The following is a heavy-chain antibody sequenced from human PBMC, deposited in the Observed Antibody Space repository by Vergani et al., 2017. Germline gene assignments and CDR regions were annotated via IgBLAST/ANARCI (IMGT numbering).Heavy chain of an antibody. D-gene: IGHD5-24*01. V-gene: IGHV1-69*02. CDR3: ASGPTHRDGYNDDY. CDR1: GGTFSSYT. CDR2: IIPILGIA. J-gene: IGHJ4*02. Sequence: VQSGDEVKKPGSSVKVSCKASGGTFSSYTISWVRQAPGQGLEWMGRIIPILGIANYAQKFQGRVTITADKSTSTAYMELSSLRSEDTAVYYCASGPTHRDGYNDDYWGQGTLVTVSS.